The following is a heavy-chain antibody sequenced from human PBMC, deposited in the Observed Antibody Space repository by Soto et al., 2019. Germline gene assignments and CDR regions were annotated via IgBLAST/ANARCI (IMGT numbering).Heavy chain of an antibody. Sequence: PSETLSLTCTVSGVSISNSSYYWGWIRRPPGKGLEWIGTIYYSGITYYNPSLKSRVTISVGTSKNQFSLKLTSVTAADTAVYYCARHRSNWGQGTLVTVSS. J-gene: IGHJ4*02. CDR2: IYYSGIT. CDR1: GVSISNSSYY. V-gene: IGHV4-39*01. CDR3: ARHRSN.